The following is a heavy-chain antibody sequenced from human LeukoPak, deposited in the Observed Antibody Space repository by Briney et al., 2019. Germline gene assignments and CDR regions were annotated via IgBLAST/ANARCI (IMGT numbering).Heavy chain of an antibody. J-gene: IGHJ4*02. CDR2: IYYSGST. CDR1: GGSISSGGYY. V-gene: IGHV4-31*03. CDR3: ARDPSSGWYFFEN. Sequence: SETLSLTCTVSGGSISSGGYYWSWIRQHPGKGLEWIGYIYYSGSTYYNPSLKSRVTMSVDTSKNQFSLKLSSVTAADTAVYYCARDPSSGWYFFENWGQGTLVTVSS. D-gene: IGHD6-19*01.